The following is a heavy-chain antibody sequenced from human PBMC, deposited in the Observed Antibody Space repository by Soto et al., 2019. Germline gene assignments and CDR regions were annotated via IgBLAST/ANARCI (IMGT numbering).Heavy chain of an antibody. CDR1: GYTFTSYG. J-gene: IGHJ5*02. Sequence: AAVKVSCKASGYTFTSYGIIWVRQAPGQGLEWMGWISAYNGNTNYAQKLQGRVTMTTDTSTSTAYMELRSLRSDDTAVYYCARVELVPSFGPWGQGTLVTVSS. CDR3: ARVELVPSFGP. V-gene: IGHV1-18*01. D-gene: IGHD3-10*01. CDR2: ISAYNGNT.